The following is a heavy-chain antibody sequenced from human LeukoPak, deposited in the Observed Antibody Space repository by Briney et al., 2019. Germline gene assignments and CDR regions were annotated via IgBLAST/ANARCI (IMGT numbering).Heavy chain of an antibody. CDR2: IKPDGSEK. D-gene: IGHD3-3*01. CDR3: ARGFLTF. Sequence: GGSLRLSCAASGFTFGNYWMTWVSQAPGKGLEWVANIKPDGSEKYYVDSVKGRFTITRDNAKNSVSLQMSSLKAEDTAIYYCARGFLTFWGQGTLVTVSS. V-gene: IGHV3-7*03. J-gene: IGHJ4*02. CDR1: GFTFGNYW.